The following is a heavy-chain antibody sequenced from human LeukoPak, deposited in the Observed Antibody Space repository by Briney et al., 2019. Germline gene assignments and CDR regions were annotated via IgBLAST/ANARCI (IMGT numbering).Heavy chain of an antibody. CDR2: INPSGGST. D-gene: IGHD6-13*01. V-gene: IGHV1-46*01. J-gene: IGHJ5*02. Sequence: GASVKVSCKASGYTFTSYYMHWVRQAPGQGLEWMGIINPSGGSTSYAQKFQGRVTMTRDMSTSTVYMELSSLRSEDTAVYYCARDHRSSWYLFSPWGQGTLVTVS. CDR3: ARDHRSSWYLFSP. CDR1: GYTFTSYY.